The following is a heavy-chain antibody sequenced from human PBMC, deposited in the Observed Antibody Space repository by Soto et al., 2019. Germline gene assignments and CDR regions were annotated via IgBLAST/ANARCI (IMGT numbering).Heavy chain of an antibody. D-gene: IGHD2-8*02. V-gene: IGHV4-4*07. J-gene: IGHJ4*02. CDR3: ARGMTPPGAPAWYYFDS. CDR2: FSLSGTT. Sequence: PSETLSLTCTVSGASITSSSYWSWIRQPAGKGLEWIGRFSLSGTTNYNPSLRSRVTMSADVSKNQFSLRLTPVTAADTALYYCARGMTPPGAPAWYYFDSWGQGTLVTVSS. CDR1: GASITSSSY.